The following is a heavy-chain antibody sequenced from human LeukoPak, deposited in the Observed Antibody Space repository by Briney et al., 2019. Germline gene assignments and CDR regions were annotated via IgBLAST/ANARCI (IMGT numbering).Heavy chain of an antibody. J-gene: IGHJ6*03. V-gene: IGHV3-48*01. CDR3: ARGDYGDYWNYYYMDV. D-gene: IGHD4-17*01. CDR1: GFTFSSYS. Sequence: GGTLRLSCAASGFTFSSYSMNWVRQAPGKGLEWVSYISNTSSTIYYADSVKGRFTISRDTAKNSLYLQMNSLRAEDTAVYSCARGDYGDYWNYYYMDVWGKGTTVTVSS. CDR2: ISNTSSTI.